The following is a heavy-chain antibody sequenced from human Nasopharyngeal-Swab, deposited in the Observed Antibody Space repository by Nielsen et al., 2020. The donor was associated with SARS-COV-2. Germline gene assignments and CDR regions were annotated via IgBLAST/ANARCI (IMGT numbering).Heavy chain of an antibody. CDR2: ITWNSGNK. CDR1: GFTFENYA. D-gene: IGHD5-18*01. CDR3: AKARRTDTYGYECFDS. Sequence: SCAASGFTFENYAMHWVRQPPGKGLEWVSGITWNSGNKGYAESVQGRFTISRDNAKNSLYLQMNSLRAEDTALYYCAKARRTDTYGYECFDSWGQGTLVTVSS. J-gene: IGHJ4*02. V-gene: IGHV3-9*01.